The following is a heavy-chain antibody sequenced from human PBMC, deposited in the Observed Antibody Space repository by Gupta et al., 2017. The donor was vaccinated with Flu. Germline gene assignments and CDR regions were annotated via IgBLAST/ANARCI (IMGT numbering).Heavy chain of an antibody. CDR3: ARGWGGFPGCWFDP. V-gene: IGHV3-53*01. CDR1: GFTVSSNY. J-gene: IGHJ5*02. D-gene: IGHD3-16*01. CDR2: IYSGGST. Sequence: EVQLVESGGGLIQPGGSLRLSCAASGFTVSSNYMSWVRQAPGKGLEWVSVIYSGGSTYYADSVKGRFTISRDNSKNTLYHQMNSLRAEDTAVYYCARGWGGFPGCWFDPWGQGTLVTVSS.